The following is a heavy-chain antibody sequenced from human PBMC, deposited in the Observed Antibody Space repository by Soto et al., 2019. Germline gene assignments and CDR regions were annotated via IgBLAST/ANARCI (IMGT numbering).Heavy chain of an antibody. J-gene: IGHJ4*02. CDR2: ISGTGNNK. CDR3: AKDPRSVVAPNYFDY. Sequence: GGSLRLSCAASGFTFGSYAMSWVRQAPGKGLEWVSVISGTGNNKYYGDSVKGRFSISRDNSKNTLYLQMNSLRAEDTAVYYCAKDPRSVVAPNYFDYWGQGTLVTVSS. V-gene: IGHV3-23*01. CDR1: GFTFGSYA. D-gene: IGHD2-15*01.